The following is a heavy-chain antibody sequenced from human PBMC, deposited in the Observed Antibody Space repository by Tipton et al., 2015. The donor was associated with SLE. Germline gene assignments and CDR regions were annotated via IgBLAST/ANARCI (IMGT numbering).Heavy chain of an antibody. CDR3: ARGPLPYGSGSYFDD. CDR1: GVSTTTSNYN. J-gene: IGHJ4*02. D-gene: IGHD3-10*01. CDR2: IYYNGRT. Sequence: TLSLTCTVSGVSTTTSNYNWGWIRQPPGKGLEWIGNIYYNGRTYYKSSLKSRVTISVDSSKNQFSLNLRSVTAADTAVYYCARGPLPYGSGSYFDDWGQGTLVTVSS. V-gene: IGHV4-39*07.